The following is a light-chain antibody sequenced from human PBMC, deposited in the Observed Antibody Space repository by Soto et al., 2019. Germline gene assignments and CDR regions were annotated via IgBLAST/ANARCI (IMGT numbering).Light chain of an antibody. CDR1: QAIKNY. CDR2: AAS. CDR3: LQNYGYPQT. V-gene: IGKV1-17*03. J-gene: IGKJ1*01. Sequence: DIQMTQSPSGMSASVGDRVTITCRASQAIKNYLAWFQQRPGEVPRRLIYAASNLQSGVPSRFSGSGFGTEFTLTISSLQTEDFATYYCLQNYGYPQTFGQGTKV.